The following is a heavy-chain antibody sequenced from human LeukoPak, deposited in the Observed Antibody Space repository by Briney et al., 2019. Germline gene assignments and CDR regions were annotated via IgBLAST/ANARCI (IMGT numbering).Heavy chain of an antibody. Sequence: SETLSLTYTVSGGSISSYYWSWIRQPPGKGLEWIGYIYYSGSTNYNPSLKSRVTISVDTSKNQFSLKLSSVTAADTAVYYCARGVYSSSWNYWGQGTLVTVSS. V-gene: IGHV4-59*01. CDR1: GGSISSYY. J-gene: IGHJ4*02. CDR2: IYYSGST. CDR3: ARGVYSSSWNY. D-gene: IGHD6-13*01.